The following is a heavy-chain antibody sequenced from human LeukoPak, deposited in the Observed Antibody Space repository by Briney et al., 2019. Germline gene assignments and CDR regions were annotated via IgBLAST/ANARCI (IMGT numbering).Heavy chain of an antibody. CDR1: GGSISSSNYY. CDR2: IYYSGTT. CDR3: ARQISDYYYYYKDV. J-gene: IGHJ6*03. V-gene: IGHV4-39*01. D-gene: IGHD3-10*01. Sequence: SETLSLTCTVSGGSISSSNYYWGWIRQPPGKGLGWIGTIYYSGTTYYNPSLESRVTISEDTSKNQFSLTLRSVTAADTAVYYCARQISDYYYYYKDVWGKGTTVTVSS.